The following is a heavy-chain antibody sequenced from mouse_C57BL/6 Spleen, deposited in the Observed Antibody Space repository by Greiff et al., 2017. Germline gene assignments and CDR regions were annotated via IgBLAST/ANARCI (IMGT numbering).Heavy chain of an antibody. D-gene: IGHD4-1*01. CDR2: IYPGSGNT. J-gene: IGHJ4*01. CDR3: AREGKLTGVYAMDY. CDR1: GYTFTDYY. Sequence: QVQLQQSGAELVRPGASVKLSCKASGYTFTDYYINWVKQRPGQGLEWIARIYPGSGNTYYNEKFKGKATLTAEKSSSTAYMQLSSLTSEDSAVYFCAREGKLTGVYAMDYWGQGTSVTVSS. V-gene: IGHV1-76*01.